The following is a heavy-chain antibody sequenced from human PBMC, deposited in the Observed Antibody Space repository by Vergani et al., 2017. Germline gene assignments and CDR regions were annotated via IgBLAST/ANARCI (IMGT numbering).Heavy chain of an antibody. D-gene: IGHD3-22*01. CDR2: ISGSGGST. V-gene: IGHV3-66*02. Sequence: EVQLVESGGGLVQPGGSLRLSCAASGFTVSSNYMSWVRQAPGKGLEWVSVISGSGGSTYYADSVKGRFTISRDNSKNTLYLQMNSLRAEDTAVYYCARDHYYDSSGHDAFDIWGQGTMVTVSS. CDR3: ARDHYYDSSGHDAFDI. CDR1: GFTVSSNY. J-gene: IGHJ3*02.